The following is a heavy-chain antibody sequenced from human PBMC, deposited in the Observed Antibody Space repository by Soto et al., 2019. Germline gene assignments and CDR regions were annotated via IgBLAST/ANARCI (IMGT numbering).Heavy chain of an antibody. V-gene: IGHV3-30*18. Sequence: QVQLVESGGGVVQPGRSLRLSCAASGFTFSSYGMHWVRQAPGKGLEWVAVISYDGSNKYYADSVKGRFTISRDNSKNTLYLQMYSLRSEDTAVYYCAKDSTVEVTAIGSWYFDLWGRGTLVTVSS. D-gene: IGHD2-21*02. J-gene: IGHJ2*01. CDR2: ISYDGSNK. CDR3: AKDSTVEVTAIGSWYFDL. CDR1: GFTFSSYG.